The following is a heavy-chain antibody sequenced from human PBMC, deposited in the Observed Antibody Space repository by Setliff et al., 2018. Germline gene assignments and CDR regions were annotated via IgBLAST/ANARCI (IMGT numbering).Heavy chain of an antibody. J-gene: IGHJ4*02. CDR2: ISGHNGNA. CDR1: GDTLSASI. D-gene: IGHD2-2*01. V-gene: IGHV1-18*01. Sequence: GASVKVSCKTSGDTLSASIISWVRQAPGRGLEWGGGISGHNGNAYYAPSLQDRVTLTTDISTSTAFMEMRSLRSDDTAVYYCRRLVRFCTSVSCQRLSGGDFCGQGTLVTVSS. CDR3: RRLVRFCTSVSCQRLSGGDF.